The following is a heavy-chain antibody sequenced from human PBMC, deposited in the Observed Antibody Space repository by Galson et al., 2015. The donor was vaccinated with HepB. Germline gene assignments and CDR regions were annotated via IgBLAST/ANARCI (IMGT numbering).Heavy chain of an antibody. J-gene: IGHJ4*02. V-gene: IGHV3-23*01. CDR3: AKDLFVFRFLEWLLLFDY. CDR1: GFTFSSYA. D-gene: IGHD3-3*01. Sequence: SLRLSCAASGFTFSSYAMSWVRQAPGKGLEWVSAISGSGGSTYYADSVKGRFTISRDNSKNTLYLQMNSLRAEDTAVYYCAKDLFVFRFLEWLLLFDYWGQGSVVTVSS. CDR2: ISGSGGST.